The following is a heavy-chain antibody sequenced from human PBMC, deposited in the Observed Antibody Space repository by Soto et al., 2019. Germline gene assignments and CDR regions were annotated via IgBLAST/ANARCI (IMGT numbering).Heavy chain of an antibody. J-gene: IGHJ4*02. CDR3: ARVVGSSSHDFDY. CDR1: GGTFSSYA. V-gene: IGHV1-69*13. CDR2: IIPIFGTA. D-gene: IGHD6-6*01. Sequence: GASVKVSCKASGGTFSSYAISWVRQAPGQGLEWMGGIIPIFGTANYAQKFQGRVTITADESTSTAYMELSSLRSEDTAVYYCARVVGSSSHDFDYWGQGSLVTVSS.